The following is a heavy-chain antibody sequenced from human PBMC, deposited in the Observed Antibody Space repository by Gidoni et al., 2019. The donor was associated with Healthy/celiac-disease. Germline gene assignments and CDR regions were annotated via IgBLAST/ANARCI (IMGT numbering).Heavy chain of an antibody. CDR1: GGSFSGYY. V-gene: IGHV4-34*01. Sequence: QVQLQQWGAGLLKPSETLSLTCAVYGGSFSGYYWSWIRQPPGKGLEWIGEINHSGSTNYNPSLKSRVTISVDTSKNQFSLKLSSVTAADTAVYYCARGRIGYQLLYTGSGNWFDPWGQGTLVTVSS. CDR3: ARGRIGYQLLYTGSGNWFDP. J-gene: IGHJ5*02. CDR2: INHSGST. D-gene: IGHD2-2*02.